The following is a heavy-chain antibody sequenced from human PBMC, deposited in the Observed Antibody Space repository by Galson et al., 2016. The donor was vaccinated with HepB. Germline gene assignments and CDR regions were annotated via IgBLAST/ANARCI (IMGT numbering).Heavy chain of an antibody. CDR1: GDSISSYY. CDR2: IYYSGTT. D-gene: IGHD2-15*01. V-gene: IGHV4-59*01. Sequence: SETLSLTCTVSGDSISSYYWSWIRQPPEKGLEWLGYIYYSGTTTYNPSLKSRVTISVDTSKNQFSLKLSSVTAVDTAVYYCARGGYSPMDVWGQGTTVTVSS. J-gene: IGHJ6*02. CDR3: ARGGYSPMDV.